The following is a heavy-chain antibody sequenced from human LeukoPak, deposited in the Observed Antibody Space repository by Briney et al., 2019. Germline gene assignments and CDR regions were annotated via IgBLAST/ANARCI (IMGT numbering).Heavy chain of an antibody. D-gene: IGHD3-10*01. J-gene: IGHJ5*02. CDR2: IYTSGST. Sequence: SQTLSLTYTVSGGSISSGSYYWRWIRQPAGKGLEWIGRIYTSGSTNYNPSLKSRVTISVDTSKNQFSLKLSSVTAADTAVYYCARDITMVRGVIPDWFDPWGQGTLVTVSS. CDR3: ARDITMVRGVIPDWFDP. CDR1: GGSISSGSYY. V-gene: IGHV4-61*02.